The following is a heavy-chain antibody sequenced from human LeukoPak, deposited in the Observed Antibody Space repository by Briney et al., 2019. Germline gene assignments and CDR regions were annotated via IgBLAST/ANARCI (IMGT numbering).Heavy chain of an antibody. J-gene: IGHJ4*02. CDR3: ARAGSGSGWYFDY. V-gene: IGHV1-18*01. Sequence: ASVKVSCKASGYDFTSVGITWVRQAPGQGLEWMGWISPYNGNTRYVQKLQGRVTMTTDTSTSTAYMEFRSLRFDDTAVYYCARAGSGSGWYFDYWGQGTLVTVSS. D-gene: IGHD6-19*01. CDR1: GYDFTSVG. CDR2: ISPYNGNT.